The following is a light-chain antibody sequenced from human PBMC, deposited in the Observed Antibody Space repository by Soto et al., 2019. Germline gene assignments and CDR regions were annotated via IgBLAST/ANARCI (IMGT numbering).Light chain of an antibody. CDR2: AAS. V-gene: IGKV3-15*01. CDR3: QQYYDWPIT. CDR1: QGISSL. J-gene: IGKJ5*01. Sequence: EIVLTQSPATLSVSPGERATLSCRASQGISSLLAWYQQKPGQAPRLLIYAASTRAAGIPARFSGSGSGTDFTLTISSLQSEDFAVYYCQQYYDWPITFGQRTRLEIK.